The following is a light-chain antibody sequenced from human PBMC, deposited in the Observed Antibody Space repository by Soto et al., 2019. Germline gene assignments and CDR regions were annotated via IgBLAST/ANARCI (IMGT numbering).Light chain of an antibody. CDR1: KLGDKY. V-gene: IGLV3-1*01. J-gene: IGLJ2*01. CDR3: QVWDTSTVV. CDR2: QDR. Sequence: SYELTQPPSVSVSPGQTASITCSGDKLGDKYASWYQQRPGQSPVVVIYQDRKRPSGIPERFSGSNSGNTATLTISGTQAMDEADYYCQVWDTSTVVFGGGTKVTVL.